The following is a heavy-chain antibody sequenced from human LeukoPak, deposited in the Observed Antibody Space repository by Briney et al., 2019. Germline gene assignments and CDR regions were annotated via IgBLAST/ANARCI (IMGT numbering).Heavy chain of an antibody. V-gene: IGHV1-2*02. CDR3: AKIAAAGTDSVDY. D-gene: IGHD6-13*01. Sequence: ASVKVSCKASGYTFTGYYMHWVRRAPRQGLEWMGWINPNSGGTNYAQKFQGRVTMTRDTSISTAYMELSRLRSDDTAVYYCAKIAAAGTDSVDYWGQGTLVTVSS. J-gene: IGHJ4*02. CDR1: GYTFTGYY. CDR2: INPNSGGT.